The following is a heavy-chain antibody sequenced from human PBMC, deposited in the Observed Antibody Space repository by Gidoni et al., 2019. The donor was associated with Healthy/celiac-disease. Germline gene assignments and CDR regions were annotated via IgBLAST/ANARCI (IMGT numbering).Heavy chain of an antibody. D-gene: IGHD2-15*01. CDR3: AKDLRGYCSGGSCYGGESYYYYYGMDV. J-gene: IGHJ6*02. CDR1: GFTFSSYG. CDR2: ISYDGSNK. Sequence: QVQLVESGGGVVQPGRSLRLSCAPSGFTFSSYGMHWVRQAPGQGLEWVAVISYDGSNKYYADSVKGRFTISRDNSKNTLYLQMNSLRAEDTAVYYCAKDLRGYCSGGSCYGGESYYYYYGMDVWGQGTTVTVSS. V-gene: IGHV3-30*18.